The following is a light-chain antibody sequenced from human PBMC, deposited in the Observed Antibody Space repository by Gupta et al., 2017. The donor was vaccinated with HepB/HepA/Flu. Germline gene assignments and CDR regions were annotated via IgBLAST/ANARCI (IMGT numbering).Light chain of an antibody. Sequence: DIQMTQSPSSLSASVGDRVTITCRSSQTIGRYLNWYHQKPGKAPNLLISIVSTFQSGVPSRFTGRGSVTDFTLTIISLHPENFATYYFQKTDKIRRTSGQGTKVEIK. CDR3: QKTDKIRRT. CDR2: IVS. CDR1: QTIGRY. J-gene: IGKJ1*01. V-gene: IGKV1-39*01.